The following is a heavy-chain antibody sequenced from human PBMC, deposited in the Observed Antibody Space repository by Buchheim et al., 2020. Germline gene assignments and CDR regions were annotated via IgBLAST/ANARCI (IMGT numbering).Heavy chain of an antibody. D-gene: IGHD3-3*01. CDR2: ISSSGSTI. CDR3: ARGRSGTIFGVVITHFDY. J-gene: IGHJ4*02. CDR1: GFTFSSYE. V-gene: IGHV3-48*03. Sequence: EVQLVESGGGLVQPGGSLRLSCAASGFTFSSYEMNWVRQAPGKGLEWVSYISSSGSTIYYADSVKGRFTISRDSAKNSLYLQMNSLRAEDTAVYYCARGRSGTIFGVVITHFDYWGQGTL.